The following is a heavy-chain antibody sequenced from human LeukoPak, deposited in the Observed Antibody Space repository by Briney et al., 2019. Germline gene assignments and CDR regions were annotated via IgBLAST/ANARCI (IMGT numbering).Heavy chain of an antibody. CDR2: ISAYNGNT. Sequence: ASVKVSCKASGYTFTSYGISWVRQAPGQGLEWMGWISAYNGNTNYAQKLQGRVTMTTDTSTSTAYMELRSLRSDDTAVYYCARVYDSSGYYLNDYWGQGTLVTVSS. J-gene: IGHJ4*02. CDR1: GYTFTSYG. CDR3: ARVYDSSGYYLNDY. V-gene: IGHV1-18*01. D-gene: IGHD3-22*01.